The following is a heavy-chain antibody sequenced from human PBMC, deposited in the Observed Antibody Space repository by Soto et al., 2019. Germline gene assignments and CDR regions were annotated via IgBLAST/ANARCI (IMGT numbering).Heavy chain of an antibody. CDR3: AKGLLNGRWYAAD. CDR1: GFTFSNCV. J-gene: IGHJ4*02. D-gene: IGHD6-13*01. CDR2: ITTNGHT. V-gene: IGHV3-23*01. Sequence: EVHLLESGGVLVQPGESLRLSCETSGFTFSNCVMTWLRQPPGKRLEWVSVITTNGHTDYADSVKGRFTISRDNSKNTVYLKMNSLRAEDTAVYYCAKGLLNGRWYAADWGQGTLVTVSS.